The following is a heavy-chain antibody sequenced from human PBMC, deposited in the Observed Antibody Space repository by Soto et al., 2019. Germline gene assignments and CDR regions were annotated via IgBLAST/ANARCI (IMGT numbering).Heavy chain of an antibody. Sequence: GGSLRLSCAASGFTFSSYGMHWVRQAPGKGLEWVAVISYDGSNKYYADSVKGRFTISRDNSKNTLYLQMNSLRAEDTAVYYCAKSGITGTTNLPSPIFWGQGTLVTVS. CDR3: AKSGITGTTNLPSPIF. CDR1: GFTFSSYG. V-gene: IGHV3-30*18. CDR2: ISYDGSNK. D-gene: IGHD1-7*01. J-gene: IGHJ4*02.